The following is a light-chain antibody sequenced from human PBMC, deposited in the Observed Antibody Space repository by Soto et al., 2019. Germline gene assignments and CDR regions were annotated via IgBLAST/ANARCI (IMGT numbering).Light chain of an antibody. Sequence: DIQMTQSPYSLSASVGDRVTITCRASQSISSYLNWYQQKPGKAPKLLIYAASSLQSGVPSRFSGSGSGTDFTRTISSLQPEDFATYYCQQSYSTHTFGQGTKREIK. V-gene: IGKV1-39*01. CDR1: QSISSY. J-gene: IGKJ2*01. CDR3: QQSYSTHT. CDR2: AAS.